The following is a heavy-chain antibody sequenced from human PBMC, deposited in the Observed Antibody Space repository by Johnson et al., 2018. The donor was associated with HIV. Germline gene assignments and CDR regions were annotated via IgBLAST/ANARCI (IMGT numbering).Heavy chain of an antibody. Sequence: QEQLVESGGSVVRPGGSLRLSCVGSGFTFDDYDMTWVRQSPGKGLEWVAVISFDGSNKYFTDSRKGRFTISRDNSKNTLHLQMNSLRAEDTAVYYCARGPSAYCGGDCPGGAFDIWGQGTMVTVSS. V-gene: IGHV3-30*14. CDR3: ARGPSAYCGGDCPGGAFDI. CDR2: ISFDGSNK. CDR1: GFTFDDYD. J-gene: IGHJ3*02. D-gene: IGHD2-21*02.